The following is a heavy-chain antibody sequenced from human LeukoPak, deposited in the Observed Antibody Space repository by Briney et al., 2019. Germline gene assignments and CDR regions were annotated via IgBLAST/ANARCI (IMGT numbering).Heavy chain of an antibody. Sequence: GGSLRLSCTVSGFTFCDYAMSWVRQAPGKGLEWVGFIRSKAYGGTTEYAASVKGRFTISRDDSKSIAYLQIDSLKTEDTAVYYCTRDPRGSYGPDAFDIWGQGTMVTVSS. J-gene: IGHJ3*02. CDR1: GFTFCDYA. D-gene: IGHD1-26*01. V-gene: IGHV3-49*04. CDR3: TRDPRGSYGPDAFDI. CDR2: IRSKAYGGTT.